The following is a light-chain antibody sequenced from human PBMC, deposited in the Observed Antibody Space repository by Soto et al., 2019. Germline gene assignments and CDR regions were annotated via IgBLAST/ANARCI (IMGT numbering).Light chain of an antibody. CDR2: VAS. Sequence: DLPMTQSPASLSASVGDRVTITCQASQDIGDHLHWYQHKPGEAPRLLIYVASYLETAVPPWFRESRSGTVFAPTILSLRPQDVATYYCQQSDNLRITFGQGTRVDI. CDR3: QQSDNLRIT. J-gene: IGKJ5*01. CDR1: QDIGDH. V-gene: IGKV1-33*01.